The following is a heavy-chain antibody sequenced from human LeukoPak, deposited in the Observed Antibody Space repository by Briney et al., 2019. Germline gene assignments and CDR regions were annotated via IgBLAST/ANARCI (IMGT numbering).Heavy chain of an antibody. Sequence: GGSLRLSCAGSGFIFSSNWMSWVRQAPGKGLEWVANIKQDGSEKYYVDSVKGRITLSRDNAKNSVFLQMNSLRAEDSAVYYCAIIGDHTNAFDIWGQGTMVTVSS. CDR3: AIIGDHTNAFDI. CDR1: GFIFSSNW. V-gene: IGHV3-7*01. CDR2: IKQDGSEK. J-gene: IGHJ3*02. D-gene: IGHD7-27*01.